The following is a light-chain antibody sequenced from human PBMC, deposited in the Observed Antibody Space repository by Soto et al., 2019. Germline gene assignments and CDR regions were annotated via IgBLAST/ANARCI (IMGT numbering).Light chain of an antibody. CDR3: QQRSDWPST. V-gene: IGKV3-11*01. CDR2: HSS. Sequence: EIVFTQSPATLSLSPGERATLSCRASQSVGTYFAWYQQKPGQAPRLLIYHSSNRATGIPARFSGSGSGTDFTLTISSLEPEDFAVYYCQQRSDWPSTFGGGTKVEIK. J-gene: IGKJ4*01. CDR1: QSVGTY.